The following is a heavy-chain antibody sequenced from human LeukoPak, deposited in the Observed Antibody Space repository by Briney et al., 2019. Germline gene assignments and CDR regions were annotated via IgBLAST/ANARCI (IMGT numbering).Heavy chain of an antibody. J-gene: IGHJ4*02. Sequence: SETLSLTCTVSGGSISSYYWSWIRQPPGKGLEWLGHIYYSGSTKYNPSLKSRVTISVDTSKNQFSLKLSSVTAADTAVYYCARRLVDGASGSYYIDYWGQGTLVTVSS. CDR2: IYYSGST. CDR3: ARRLVDGASGSYYIDY. D-gene: IGHD3-10*01. CDR1: GGSISSYY. V-gene: IGHV4-59*08.